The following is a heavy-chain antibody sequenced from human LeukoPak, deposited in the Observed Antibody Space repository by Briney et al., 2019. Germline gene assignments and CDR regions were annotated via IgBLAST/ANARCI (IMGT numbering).Heavy chain of an antibody. J-gene: IGHJ4*02. CDR2: IPYDGSNK. CDR1: GFTFSNYG. V-gene: IGHV3-30*18. Sequence: GGSLRLSCAASGFTFSNYGMHWVRQAPGKGLEWVAVIPYDGSNKYYADSVKGRFTISRDNSKNTLYLQMNSLRAEDTAVYYCAKGHSTLRLGELSCDYWGQGTLVTVSS. D-gene: IGHD3-16*02. CDR3: AKGHSTLRLGELSCDY.